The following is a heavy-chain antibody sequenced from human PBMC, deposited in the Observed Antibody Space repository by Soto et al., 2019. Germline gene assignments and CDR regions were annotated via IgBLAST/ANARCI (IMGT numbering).Heavy chain of an antibody. Sequence: EVQLLESGGGLVQPGGSLRLSCAASGFTFSSYAMSWVRQAPGKGLEWVSAISGSGGSTYYADSVKGRFTISRDNSKNKLYLQMNSLRAEDTAVYYCAKDLGYCSGGSCSPYWYFDLWGRGTLVTVSS. CDR1: GFTFSSYA. D-gene: IGHD2-15*01. CDR2: ISGSGGST. V-gene: IGHV3-23*01. CDR3: AKDLGYCSGGSCSPYWYFDL. J-gene: IGHJ2*01.